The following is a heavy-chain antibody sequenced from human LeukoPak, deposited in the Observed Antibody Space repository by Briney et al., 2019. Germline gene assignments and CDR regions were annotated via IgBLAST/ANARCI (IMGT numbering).Heavy chain of an antibody. CDR1: GYTFTGYY. J-gene: IGHJ4*02. V-gene: IGHV1-2*02. D-gene: IGHD6-19*01. CDR3: ARGGSSGWNHFCY. Sequence: ASVKVSCKASGYTFTGYYMHWVRQAPGQGLEWMGWINPNSGDTNYAQKSQGRVTMTRDTSISTAYMELRSLRSDDTAVYSCARGGSSGWNHFCYWGQGTLVTVSS. CDR2: INPNSGDT.